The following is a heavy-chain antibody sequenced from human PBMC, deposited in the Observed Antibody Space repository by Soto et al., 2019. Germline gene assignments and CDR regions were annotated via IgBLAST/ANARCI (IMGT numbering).Heavy chain of an antibody. CDR1: GGSIISSNW. D-gene: IGHD6-19*01. CDR2: IYHSGST. Sequence: PSETLSLTCAVSGGSIISSNWWSLVRHPPGKGLEWIGEIYHSGSTNYNPSLKSRVTISVDKSKNQFSLKLSSVTAADTAVYYCARVRAEAVKGWWFDPWGQGTLVTVSS. CDR3: ARVRAEAVKGWWFDP. V-gene: IGHV4-4*02. J-gene: IGHJ5*02.